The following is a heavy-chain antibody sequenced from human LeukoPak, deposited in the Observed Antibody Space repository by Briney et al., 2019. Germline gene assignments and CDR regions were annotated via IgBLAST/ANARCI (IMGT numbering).Heavy chain of an antibody. J-gene: IGHJ6*02. Sequence: SQTLSLTCTVSGGSISSGDYYWSWIRQPPGKGLEWIGYIYYSGSTYYNPSLKSRVTISVDTSKNQFSLKLSPVTAADTAVYYCARDPGVVPAAYYYYGIDVWGQGTTVTVSS. V-gene: IGHV4-30-4*01. CDR2: IYYSGST. D-gene: IGHD2-2*01. CDR1: GGSISSGDYY. CDR3: ARDPGVVPAAYYYYGIDV.